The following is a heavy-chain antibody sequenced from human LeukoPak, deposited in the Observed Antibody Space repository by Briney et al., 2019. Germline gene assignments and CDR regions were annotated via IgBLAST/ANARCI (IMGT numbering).Heavy chain of an antibody. D-gene: IGHD3-22*01. CDR2: VGRDGSI. Sequence: SGGSLTLSCAASGFSFSSYTMNWVRQAPGKGLEWISCVGRDGSIHYADSVKGRITISRDNAKNSLFLQMNSLRAEDTAIYYCARRYYDTTGYAFDIWGQGTMVTVSS. CDR3: ARRYYDTTGYAFDI. V-gene: IGHV3-21*01. CDR1: GFSFSSYT. J-gene: IGHJ3*02.